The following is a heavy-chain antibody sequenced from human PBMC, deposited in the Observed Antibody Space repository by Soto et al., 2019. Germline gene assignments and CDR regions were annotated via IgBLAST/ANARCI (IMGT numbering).Heavy chain of an antibody. Sequence: GRSLRLSCEASGFTFRGFAMSWVRQAANKGLVWVSGIGSSGYPTYYADSVKGRFTISRDNCKNKLYLQIDSLRAEDTALYYCAKDAPGATYFFFDNGGPGTLVTVSS. CDR3: AKDAPGATYFFFDN. D-gene: IGHD1-26*01. CDR2: IGSSGYPT. CDR1: GFTFRGFA. J-gene: IGHJ4*02. V-gene: IGHV3-23*01.